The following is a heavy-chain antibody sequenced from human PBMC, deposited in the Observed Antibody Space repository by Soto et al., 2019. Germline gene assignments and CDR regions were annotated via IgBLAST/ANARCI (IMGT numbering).Heavy chain of an antibody. CDR3: VFARAGEVFSNFDY. V-gene: IGHV3-23*01. CDR2: ISGSGGST. Sequence: EVQLWESGGGLVQPGGSLRLSCAASGFTFSNYAMTWVRQAPGRGLEWVSGISGSGGSTYYADSVKGRFTISRDNAKNTLFLQMKSLIAEDTAVYYCVFARAGEVFSNFDYWGQGTLVAVSS. D-gene: IGHD3-3*01. CDR1: GFTFSNYA. J-gene: IGHJ4*02.